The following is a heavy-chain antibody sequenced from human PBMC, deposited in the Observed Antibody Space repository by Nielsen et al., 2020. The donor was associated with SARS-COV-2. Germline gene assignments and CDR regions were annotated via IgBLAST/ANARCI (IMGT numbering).Heavy chain of an antibody. CDR1: GDSVSSSSAA. D-gene: IGHD2/OR15-2a*01. V-gene: IGHV6-1*01. J-gene: IGHJ6*02. CDR3: ARDLRSRIKTYYYYGMDV. Sequence: SQTLSLTCAISGDSVSSSSAAWNWLRQSPSRGLEWLGRTYYRSKWYNDYAVSVKSRITINPDTSKNQFSLHLNSVTPEDTAVYYCARDLRSRIKTYYYYGMDVWGQGTTVTVSS. CDR2: TYYRSKWYN.